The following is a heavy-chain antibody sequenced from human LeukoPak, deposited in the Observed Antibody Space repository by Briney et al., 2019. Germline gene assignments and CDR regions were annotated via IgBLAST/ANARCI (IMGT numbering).Heavy chain of an antibody. CDR1: DYYINNGYY. V-gene: IGHV4-38-2*01. CDR3: ARHVGFITMVRGVINNNWFDP. D-gene: IGHD3-10*01. Sequence: SETLSLTCRVSDYYINNGYYWGWIRQPPGKGLEWIGSIYRSGNTYYNPSLKSRVTISVDTSKNQFSLKLSSVTPADTAMYYCARHVGFITMVRGVINNNWFDPWGQGTLVTVSS. CDR2: IYRSGNT. J-gene: IGHJ5*02.